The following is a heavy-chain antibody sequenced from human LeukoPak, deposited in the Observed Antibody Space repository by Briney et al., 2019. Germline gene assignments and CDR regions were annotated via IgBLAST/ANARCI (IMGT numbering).Heavy chain of an antibody. CDR3: ARQGYDYGDLYNWFDP. V-gene: IGHV4-59*08. D-gene: IGHD4-17*01. CDR2: IYYSGST. J-gene: IGHJ5*02. CDR1: GGSISSYY. Sequence: SSETLSLTCTVSGGSISSYYWSWIRQPPGKGLEWIGNIYYSGSTNYNPSLKSRVTISVDTSKNQFSLKLSSVTAADTAVYYCARQGYDYGDLYNWFDPWGQGTLVTVSS.